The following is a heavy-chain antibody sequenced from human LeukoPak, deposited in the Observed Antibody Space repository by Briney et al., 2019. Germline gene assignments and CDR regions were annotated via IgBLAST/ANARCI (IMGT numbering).Heavy chain of an antibody. CDR1: GFTFSNYG. CDR3: TRDIHSNYFDY. Sequence: GGSLRLSCAASGFTFSNYGMHWVRQAPGKGLEWVAVILYDGSNKYYADSVKGRFTISRDNSKNTLSLQMDSLKAEDTAVYYCTRDIHSNYFDYWGQGTLVTVSS. CDR2: ILYDGSNK. D-gene: IGHD4-11*01. J-gene: IGHJ4*02. V-gene: IGHV3-30*03.